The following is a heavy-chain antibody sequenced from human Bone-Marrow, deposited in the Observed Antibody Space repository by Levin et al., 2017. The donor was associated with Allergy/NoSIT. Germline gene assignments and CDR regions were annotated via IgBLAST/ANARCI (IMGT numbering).Heavy chain of an antibody. Sequence: GGSLRLSCAASGFTFSDFYMSWIRQAPGKGLEWVSYISRSGHTIYYTDSVKGRFTISRDNAKNSLLLQMNRLRAEDTAMYYCARDQALYYYYYYMDVWGKGTTVTVSS. CDR1: GFTFSDFY. J-gene: IGHJ6*03. CDR2: ISRSGHTI. CDR3: ARDQALYYYYYYMDV. V-gene: IGHV3-11*01.